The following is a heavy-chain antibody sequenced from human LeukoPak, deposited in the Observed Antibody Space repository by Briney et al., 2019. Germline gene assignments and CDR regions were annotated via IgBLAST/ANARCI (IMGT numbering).Heavy chain of an antibody. V-gene: IGHV3-21*01. CDR2: ISSSSSYI. Sequence: SGGSLRLSCAASGFTFSSYSMTWVRQAPGKGLEWVSSISSSSSYIYYADSVKGRFTISRDNAKNSLYLQMNSLRAEDTAVYYCAKVPLYDFWSGIYFDYWGQGTLVTVSS. CDR3: AKVPLYDFWSGIYFDY. J-gene: IGHJ4*02. CDR1: GFTFSSYS. D-gene: IGHD3-3*01.